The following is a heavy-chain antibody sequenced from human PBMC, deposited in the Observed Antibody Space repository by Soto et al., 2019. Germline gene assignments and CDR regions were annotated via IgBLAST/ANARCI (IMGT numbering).Heavy chain of an antibody. CDR2: ISYDGGNK. V-gene: IGHV3-30*18. CDR1: GFTFSSYD. CDR3: AKEEYGAEY. D-gene: IGHD4-17*01. J-gene: IGHJ4*02. Sequence: GGSLRLSCAASGFTFSSYDMHWVRQAPGKGLEWVAIISYDGGNKYYADSVKGRFTISRDNSKNTLYLQMNSLRPEDTAVYYCAKEEYGAEYWGQGTLVTVSS.